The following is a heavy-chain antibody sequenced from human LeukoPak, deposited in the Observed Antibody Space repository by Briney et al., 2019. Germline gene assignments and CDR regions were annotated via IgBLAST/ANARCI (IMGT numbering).Heavy chain of an antibody. J-gene: IGHJ4*02. CDR1: GYSFNSYW. CDR3: ARRDGMAYYYFDY. V-gene: IGHV5-51*01. CDR2: IYPGDSDT. D-gene: IGHD2-21*01. Sequence: GESLKISCKVFGYSFNSYWITWVRQMPGKGLEWMGIIYPGDSDTRYSPSFQGQVTISVDKTVTTAYLQWSSLKASDSAMYYCARRDGMAYYYFDYWGQGTLVTVSS.